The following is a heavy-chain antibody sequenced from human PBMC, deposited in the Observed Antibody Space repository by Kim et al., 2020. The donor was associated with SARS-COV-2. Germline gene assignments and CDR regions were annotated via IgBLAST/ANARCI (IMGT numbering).Heavy chain of an antibody. D-gene: IGHD2-2*01. CDR3: ARRVCSSTSCFFF. Sequence: DYALSVKGRITINPDTTKTQFSLQLNSVTPEDTAVYYCARRVCSSTSCFFFWGQGTLVTVSS. V-gene: IGHV6-1*01. J-gene: IGHJ4*02.